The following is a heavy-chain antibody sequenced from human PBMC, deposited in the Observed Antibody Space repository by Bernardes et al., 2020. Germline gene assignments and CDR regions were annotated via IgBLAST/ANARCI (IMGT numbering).Heavy chain of an antibody. CDR2: ISKTSTYT. D-gene: IGHD3-3*01. CDR1: GFTFNDSY. CDR3: ARYTIRGGPFDI. V-gene: IGHV3-11*06. J-gene: IGHJ3*02. Sequence: GGSLRLSCAASGFTFNDSYMSWIRQAPGKGLEWVSYISKTSTYTNYADSVQGRFTISRDNAKNSLYLQMNRLRAEDTAVYYCARYTIRGGPFDIWGQGTMVTVSS.